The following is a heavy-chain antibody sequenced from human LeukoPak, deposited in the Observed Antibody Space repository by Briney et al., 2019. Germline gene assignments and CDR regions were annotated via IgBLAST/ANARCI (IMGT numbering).Heavy chain of an antibody. CDR2: INHSGST. V-gene: IGHV4-34*01. CDR1: GGSFSGYY. CDR3: ARDVETSGWYGYSGY. Sequence: PSETLSLTCAVYGGSFSGYYWSWIRQPPGKGLEWIGEINHSGSTNYNPSLKSRVTISVDTSKNQFSLKLSSVTAADTAVYYCARDVETSGWYGYSGYWGQGSLVTVSS. J-gene: IGHJ4*02. D-gene: IGHD6-19*01.